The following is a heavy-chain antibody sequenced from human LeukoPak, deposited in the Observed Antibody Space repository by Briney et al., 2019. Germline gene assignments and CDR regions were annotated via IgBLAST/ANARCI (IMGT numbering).Heavy chain of an antibody. CDR2: STTSGDSS. Sequence: PGGSLRLSCAASGFTFSSYEMNWVRQAPGKGLEWVSYSTTSGDSSHYADSVKGRFTISRDNARNSLYLQVNSLRADDTAIYYCARMAVAGQYNEYWGQGTLVTASS. D-gene: IGHD6-19*01. J-gene: IGHJ4*02. V-gene: IGHV3-48*03. CDR3: ARMAVAGQYNEY. CDR1: GFTFSSYE.